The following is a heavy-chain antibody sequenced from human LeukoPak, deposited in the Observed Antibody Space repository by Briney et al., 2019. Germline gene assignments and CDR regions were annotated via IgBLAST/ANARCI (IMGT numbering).Heavy chain of an antibody. CDR1: GGSISSSSYY. CDR2: INHSGST. CDR3: ARRYYGSGSYYNWYNWFDP. V-gene: IGHV4-39*07. Sequence: PSETLSLTCTVSGGSISSSSYYWGWIRQPPGKGLEWIGEINHSGSTNYNPSLKSRVTISVDTSKNQFSLKLSSVTAADTAVYYCARRYYGSGSYYNWYNWFDPWGQGTLVTVSS. J-gene: IGHJ5*02. D-gene: IGHD3-10*01.